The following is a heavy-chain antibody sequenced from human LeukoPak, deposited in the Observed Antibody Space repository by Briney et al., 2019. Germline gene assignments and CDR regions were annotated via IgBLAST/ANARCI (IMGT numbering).Heavy chain of an antibody. V-gene: IGHV4-31*03. CDR2: IYYSGST. D-gene: IGHD3-22*01. CDR1: GGSISSGVYY. J-gene: IGHJ3*02. CDR3: ARDGGNYYDSSAYYPLGAFDI. Sequence: SETLSLTCTVSGGSISSGVYYWSWIRQPPGKGLEWIGYIYYSGSTYYNPSLKSRVTISVDTSKNQFSLKLSSVTAADTAVYYCARDGGNYYDSSAYYPLGAFDIWGQGTMVTVSS.